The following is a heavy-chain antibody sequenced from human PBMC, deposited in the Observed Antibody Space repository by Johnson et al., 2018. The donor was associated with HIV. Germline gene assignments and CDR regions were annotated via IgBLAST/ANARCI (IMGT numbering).Heavy chain of an antibody. CDR1: GFTFSYYG. J-gene: IGHJ3*02. CDR3: ARGRYGGGDCYLGEGDDAFDI. CDR2: IWNDGSHK. Sequence: QVQLVESGGGVVQPGRSLRLSCAASGFTFSYYGMHWVRQAPGKGLEWVAIIWNDGSHKYYADSVKGRFTISRDNSKNTLYLQMNSLRAGDTAVYYCARGRYGGGDCYLGEGDDAFDIWGQGTMVTVSS. V-gene: IGHV3-33*01. D-gene: IGHD2-21*02.